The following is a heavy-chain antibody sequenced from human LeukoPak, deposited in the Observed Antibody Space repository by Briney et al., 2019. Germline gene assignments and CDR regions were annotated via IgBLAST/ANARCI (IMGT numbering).Heavy chain of an antibody. CDR1: GFTFSSYA. V-gene: IGHV3-23*01. J-gene: IGHJ6*03. Sequence: GGSLRLSCAASGFTFSSYAMSWVRQAPGKGLEWVSAISGSGGSTYYADSVKGRFTISRDNSKNTLYLQMNSLRAEDTAVYYCARDVVDSSSWYNYYYYMDVWGKGTTVTISS. CDR2: ISGSGGST. D-gene: IGHD6-13*01. CDR3: ARDVVDSSSWYNYYYYMDV.